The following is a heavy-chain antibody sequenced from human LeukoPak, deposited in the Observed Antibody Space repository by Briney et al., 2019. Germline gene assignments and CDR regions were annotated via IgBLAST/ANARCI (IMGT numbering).Heavy chain of an antibody. CDR3: ARDLAGSVVYYYYGMDV. CDR2: ISYDGSNK. Sequence: GGSLRLSCAASGFTFSSYAMHWVRQAPGKGLEWVAVISYDGSNKYYADSVKGRFTISRDNSKNTLYLQMNSLRAEDTAVYYCARDLAGSVVYYYYGMDVWGQGTTVTVSS. V-gene: IGHV3-30-3*01. CDR1: GFTFSSYA. J-gene: IGHJ6*02.